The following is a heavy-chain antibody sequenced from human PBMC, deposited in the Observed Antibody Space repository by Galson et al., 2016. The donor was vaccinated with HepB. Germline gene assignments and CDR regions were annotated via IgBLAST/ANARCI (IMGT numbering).Heavy chain of an antibody. D-gene: IGHD1-26*01. J-gene: IGHJ4*02. V-gene: IGHV1-69*06. CDR3: AWSKWHKYGGSGSYYYFDN. CDR1: GGTFSNNA. Sequence: SVKVSCKASGGTFSNNAISWVRQAPGQGLEWMGGIIPTFGTSDYAHNFQGRVTIDAARSTGTAYMKLSSLTSDDTAVYYCAWSKWHKYGGSGSYYYFDNWGQGTLVIVSA. CDR2: IIPTFGTS.